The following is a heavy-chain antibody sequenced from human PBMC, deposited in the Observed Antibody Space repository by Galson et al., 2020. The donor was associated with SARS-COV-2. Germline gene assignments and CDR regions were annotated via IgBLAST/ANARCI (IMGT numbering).Heavy chain of an antibody. CDR1: GGSFSGYY. CDR3: GYSSSHYWYFDL. Sequence: SETLSLTCAVYGGSFSGYYWSWIRQPPGKGLEWIGEINHSGSTNYNPSLKSRVTISVDTSKNQFSLKLSSVTAADTAVYYCGYSSSHYWYFDLWGRGTLVTVSS. J-gene: IGHJ2*01. D-gene: IGHD6-6*01. CDR2: INHSGST. V-gene: IGHV4-34*01.